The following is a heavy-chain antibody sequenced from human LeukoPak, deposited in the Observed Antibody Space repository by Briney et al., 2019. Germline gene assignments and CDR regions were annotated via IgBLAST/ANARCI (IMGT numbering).Heavy chain of an antibody. J-gene: IGHJ4*02. V-gene: IGHV3-30-3*01. D-gene: IGHD2-2*01. CDR1: GFTFSSCA. CDR2: ISYDGSNK. CDR3: ASEPRYQLHIDY. Sequence: GGSLRLSCAASGFTFSSCAMHWVRQAPGKGLEWVAVISYDGSNKYYADSVKGRFTISRDNSKNTLYLQMNSLRAEDTAVYYCASEPRYQLHIDYWGQGTLVTLSS.